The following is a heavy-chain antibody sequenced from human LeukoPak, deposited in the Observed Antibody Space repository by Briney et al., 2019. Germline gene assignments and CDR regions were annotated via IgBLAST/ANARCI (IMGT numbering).Heavy chain of an antibody. D-gene: IGHD3-10*01. CDR2: IYYSGST. CDR3: ARGIVVRGSYYYGMDV. V-gene: IGHV4-59*01. J-gene: IGHJ6*02. Sequence: SQTLSLTCSVSGGAFSRDCGRWMGEPAGKKLKWIGYIYYSGSTNYNPSLESRVTISVDTSKNQFSLKLSSVTAADTALYYCARGIVVRGSYYYGMDVWGQGTTVTVSS. CDR1: GGAFSRDC.